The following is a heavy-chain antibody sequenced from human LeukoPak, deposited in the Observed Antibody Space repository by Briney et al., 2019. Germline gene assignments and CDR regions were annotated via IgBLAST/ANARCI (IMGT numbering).Heavy chain of an antibody. D-gene: IGHD5-24*01. V-gene: IGHV3-23*01. CDR3: AKSGYNRFDY. CDR2: FSGSGGGT. CDR1: GFTFSSYA. Sequence: LGGSLRLSCAASGFTFSSYAMSWVRQAPGKGREWVSSFSGSGGGTYYADSVKGRFTISRDNSKNTLYLQMNSLRADDTAVYFCAKSGYNRFDYWGQGTLVTVSS. J-gene: IGHJ4*02.